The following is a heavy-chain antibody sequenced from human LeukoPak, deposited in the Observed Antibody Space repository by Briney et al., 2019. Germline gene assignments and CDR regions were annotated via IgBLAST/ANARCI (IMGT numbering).Heavy chain of an antibody. D-gene: IGHD3-22*01. CDR1: GFTFSSYA. V-gene: IGHV3-30-3*01. Sequence: GGSLRLSCAASGFTFSSYAMHWVRQAPGKGLEWVAVISYDGSNKYYADSVKGRFTISRDNSKNTLYLQMNSLRAEDTAVYYCARDCRHVKTYYYDGSGYFCYWGQGTLVTVSS. CDR2: ISYDGSNK. CDR3: ARDCRHVKTYYYDGSGYFCY. J-gene: IGHJ4*02.